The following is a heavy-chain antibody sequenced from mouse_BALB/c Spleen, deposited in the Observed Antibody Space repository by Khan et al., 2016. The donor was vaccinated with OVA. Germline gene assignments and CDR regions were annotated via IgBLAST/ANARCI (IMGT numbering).Heavy chain of an antibody. J-gene: IGHJ3*01. Sequence: QVRLQQSGAELARPGASVKMSCKASGYTFTSYTIHWVRQRPGQALEWIGHINPSNNYTNYNQNFKDKAALIVDKSSSTAYIQLSSLTSEDSAVYDSVREGADHKSDGWFAYWGQGTLVTVSA. CDR2: INPSNNYT. CDR3: VREGADHKSDGWFAY. CDR1: GYTFTSYT. V-gene: IGHV1-4*01. D-gene: IGHD6-1*01.